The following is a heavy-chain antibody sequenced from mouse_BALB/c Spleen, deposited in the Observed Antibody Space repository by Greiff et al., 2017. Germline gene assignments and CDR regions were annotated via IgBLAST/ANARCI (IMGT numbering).Heavy chain of an antibody. J-gene: IGHJ3*01. Sequence: VQLQQSGAELVKPGASVKLSCTASGFNIKDTYMHWVKQRPEQGLEWIGRIDPANGNTKYDPKFQGKATITADTSSNTAFLQLSSLTSEDTAVYCCARTDSSGTGVAYWGQGTLVTVSA. D-gene: IGHD3-2*01. CDR1: GFNIKDTY. V-gene: IGHV14-3*02. CDR2: IDPANGNT. CDR3: ARTDSSGTGVAY.